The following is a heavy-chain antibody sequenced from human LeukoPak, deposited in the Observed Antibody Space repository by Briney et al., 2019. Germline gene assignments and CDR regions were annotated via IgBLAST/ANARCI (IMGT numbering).Heavy chain of an antibody. CDR3: ARGGYCSSTSCYYYYYYYMDV. CDR1: GYTFTSYG. J-gene: IGHJ6*03. D-gene: IGHD2-2*01. CDR2: IIPIFGTA. Sequence: SVKVSCKASGYTFTSYGISWVRQAPGQGLEWMGGIIPIFGTANYAQKFQGRVTITADESTSTAYMELSSLRSEDTAVYYCARGGYCSSTSCYYYYYYYMDVWGKGTTVTVSS. V-gene: IGHV1-69*13.